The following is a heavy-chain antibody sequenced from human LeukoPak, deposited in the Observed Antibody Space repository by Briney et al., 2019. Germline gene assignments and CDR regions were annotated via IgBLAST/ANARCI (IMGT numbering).Heavy chain of an antibody. D-gene: IGHD2-15*01. CDR1: GGSISSYY. CDR3: ARTTEGYCRGGSCYYYYYYMDV. V-gene: IGHV4-59*01. J-gene: IGHJ6*03. Sequence: SEILSLTCTVSGGSISSYYWSWIRQPPGKGLEWIGYIYYSGSTNYNPSLKSRVTISVDTSKNQFSLKLSSVTAADTAVYYCARTTEGYCRGGSCYYYYYYMDVWGKGTTVTVSS. CDR2: IYYSGST.